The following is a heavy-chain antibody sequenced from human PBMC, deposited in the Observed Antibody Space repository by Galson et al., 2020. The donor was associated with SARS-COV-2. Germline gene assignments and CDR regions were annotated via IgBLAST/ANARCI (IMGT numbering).Heavy chain of an antibody. CDR1: GFTFSDYS. CDR2: INQGGSEE. V-gene: IGHV3-7*04. Sequence: GESLKISCAASGFTFSDYSMSWVRQTPGKGLEWVANINQGGSEEYYVDSVKGRFTISRDNAKNSLFLQMNSLRAEDTAVYYCARADSVRSVDYWGQGTLVTVSS. J-gene: IGHJ4*02. CDR3: ARADSVRSVDY. D-gene: IGHD3-22*01.